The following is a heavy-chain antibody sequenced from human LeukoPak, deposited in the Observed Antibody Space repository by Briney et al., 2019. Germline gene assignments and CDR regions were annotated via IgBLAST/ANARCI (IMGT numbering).Heavy chain of an antibody. D-gene: IGHD4-23*01. V-gene: IGHV4-59*08. CDR2: IYYSGGT. J-gene: IGHJ5*02. CDR3: ARFRHLSTVVTPAGFSNWFDP. Sequence: PSETLSLTCTVSGGSISSYYWSWIRQPPGKGLEWIGYIYYSGGTNYNPSLKSRVTISVDTSKSQFSLKLSSVTAADTAVYYCARFRHLSTVVTPAGFSNWFDPWGQGTLVTVSS. CDR1: GGSISSYY.